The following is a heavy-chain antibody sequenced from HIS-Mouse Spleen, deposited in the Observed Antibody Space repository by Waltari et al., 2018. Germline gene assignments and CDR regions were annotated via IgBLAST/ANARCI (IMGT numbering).Heavy chain of an antibody. CDR3: ARLAGGDPQQFDY. CDR2: INSDGSST. V-gene: IGHV3-74*01. CDR1: GFTFSSYW. D-gene: IGHD2-2*01. Sequence: EVQLVESGGGLVQPGGSLRLSCAASGFTFSSYWMTWVRQAPGKGLVWVSRINSDGSSTSYADSVKGRFTISRDNAKNTLYLQMNSLRAEDTAVYYCARLAGGDPQQFDYWGQERWSPSPQ. J-gene: IGHJ4*01.